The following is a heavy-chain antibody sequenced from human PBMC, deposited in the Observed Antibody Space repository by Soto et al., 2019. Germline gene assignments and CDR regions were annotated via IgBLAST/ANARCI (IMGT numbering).Heavy chain of an antibody. D-gene: IGHD4-17*01. J-gene: IGHJ1*01. Sequence: QITLKESGPALVKPTQTLTRTCTFSGFSLRDTGVGVAWIRQPPGKALEWLALIFWDDDKRYSPSLTSRPTITKDPPKSPVDLTTSNLDPVDTATYYCTPRAPVTMSDFHHSGQGTLVTVS. CDR1: GFSLRDTGVG. CDR2: IFWDDDK. V-gene: IGHV2-5*02. CDR3: TPRAPVTMSDFHH.